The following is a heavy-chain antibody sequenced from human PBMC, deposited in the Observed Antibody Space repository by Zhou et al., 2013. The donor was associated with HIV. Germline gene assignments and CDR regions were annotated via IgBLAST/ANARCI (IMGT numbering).Heavy chain of an antibody. J-gene: IGHJ4*02. Sequence: QVQLVQSGSEVKKSGASVNVSCKASGYTFTDYYLHWVRRAPGQGLQWMGWINAYSGNTNYAQKLQGRVTMTTDTSASTAYMELRSLRSDDTAVYYCARDRSYSGTYEYYFDYWGQGTLVTVSS. CDR3: ARDRSYSGTYEYYFDY. D-gene: IGHD1-26*01. CDR1: GYTFTDYY. V-gene: IGHV1-18*01. CDR2: INAYSGNT.